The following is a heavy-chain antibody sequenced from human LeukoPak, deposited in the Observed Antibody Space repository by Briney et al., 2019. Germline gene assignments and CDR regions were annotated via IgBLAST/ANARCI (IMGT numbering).Heavy chain of an antibody. J-gene: IGHJ3*02. CDR1: GFTFSSYS. V-gene: IGHV3-48*01. CDR3: ARDRRGLLDAFDI. D-gene: IGHD2-15*01. CDR2: ISSSSSTI. Sequence: GGSLRLSCAASGFTFSSYSMNWVRQAPGKGLEWVSYISSSSSTIYYADSVKGRFTISRDNAKNSLYLQMNSLRAEDTAGYYCARDRRGLLDAFDIWGQGTMVTVSS.